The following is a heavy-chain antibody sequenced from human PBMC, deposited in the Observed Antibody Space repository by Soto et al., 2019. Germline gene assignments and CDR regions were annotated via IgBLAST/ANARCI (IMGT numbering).Heavy chain of an antibody. CDR3: AGGWNSSSRYLRGAFDI. CDR1: GYTFTSYG. J-gene: IGHJ3*02. CDR2: ISAYNGNT. D-gene: IGHD6-13*01. V-gene: IGHV1-18*01. Sequence: ASVKVSCKASGYTFTSYGISWVRQAPGQGLEWMGWISAYNGNTNYAQKLQGRVTMTTDTSTSTAYMELRSLRSDDTAVYYCAGGWNSSSRYLRGAFDIWGQGTMVTVSS.